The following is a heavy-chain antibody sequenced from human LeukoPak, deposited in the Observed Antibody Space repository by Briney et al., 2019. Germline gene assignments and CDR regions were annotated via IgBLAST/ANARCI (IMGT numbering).Heavy chain of an antibody. CDR3: ARVRGSYYWYFDL. V-gene: IGHV4-39*07. D-gene: IGHD1-26*01. CDR2: VYYSGST. CDR1: GGSISSSTYY. Sequence: PSETLSLTCTVSGGSISSSTYYWGWIRQPPGKGLEWIGSVYYSGSTYYNPSLKSRVTISIDMSKNQSSLKLSSVIAADTAVYYCARVRGSYYWYFDLWGRGTLVTVSS. J-gene: IGHJ2*01.